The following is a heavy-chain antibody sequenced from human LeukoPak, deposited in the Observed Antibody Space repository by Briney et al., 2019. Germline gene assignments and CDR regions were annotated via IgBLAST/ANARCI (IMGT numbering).Heavy chain of an antibody. CDR2: IYYSGST. D-gene: IGHD6-19*01. CDR3: ARREWLVRHFEY. Sequence: PSETLSLTCTVSGGSISSSSDYWGWIRQPPGKGLEWIGSIYYSGSTYYNPSLKSRVTISVDTSKNQLSLKLSSVTAADTAVYYCARREWLVRHFEYWGQGNLVTVSS. J-gene: IGHJ4*02. CDR1: GGSISSSSDY. V-gene: IGHV4-39*01.